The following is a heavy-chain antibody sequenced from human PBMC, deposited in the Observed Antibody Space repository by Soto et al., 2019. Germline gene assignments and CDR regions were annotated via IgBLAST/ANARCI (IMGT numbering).Heavy chain of an antibody. CDR3: ARDFYTGTSWKNWFDP. Sequence: ASVKVSCKTSGYNFISRGINWVRQAPGQGLEWMGWISPYNGDTNYLRELQGRLIMTTDTSTSTAYMELKSLTSDDTAAYYCARDFYTGTSWKNWFDPWGQGTLVTVSS. D-gene: IGHD1-1*01. CDR1: GYNFISRG. CDR2: ISPYNGDT. V-gene: IGHV1-18*01. J-gene: IGHJ5*02.